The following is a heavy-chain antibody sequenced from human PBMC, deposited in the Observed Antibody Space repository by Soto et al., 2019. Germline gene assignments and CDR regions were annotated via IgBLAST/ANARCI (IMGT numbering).Heavy chain of an antibody. Sequence: PSETLSLTCAVSGGSISSSDWWSWVRQPPGKGLEWIGEIYHSGSTNYNPSHKSRVTISVDKSKNQFSLKLSSVTAADTAVYYCARRVDIAARCWFDPWGQGTLVTVSS. CDR2: IYHSGST. CDR1: GGSISSSDW. D-gene: IGHD6-6*01. V-gene: IGHV4-4*02. CDR3: ARRVDIAARCWFDP. J-gene: IGHJ5*02.